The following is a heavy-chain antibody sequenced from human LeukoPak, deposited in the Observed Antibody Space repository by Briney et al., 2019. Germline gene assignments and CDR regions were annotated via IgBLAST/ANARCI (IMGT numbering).Heavy chain of an antibody. CDR2: ISGSGGST. Sequence: PGGSLRLSCAASGFTFSSYAMSWVRQAPGKGLEWVSAISGSGGSTYYADSVKGRFTISRDNSKNTLYLQMNRLRAEDTAVYYCEHVAGWAAAGTYYFDYWGQGTLVTVSS. V-gene: IGHV3-23*01. D-gene: IGHD6-13*01. CDR1: GFTFSSYA. J-gene: IGHJ4*02. CDR3: EHVAGWAAAGTYYFDY.